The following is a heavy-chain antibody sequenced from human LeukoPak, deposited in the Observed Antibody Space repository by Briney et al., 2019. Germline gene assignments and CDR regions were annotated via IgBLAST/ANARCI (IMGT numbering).Heavy chain of an antibody. CDR1: GFTFDDYG. J-gene: IGHJ6*03. CDR3: ARVRSGYSYYYYYMDV. CDR2: INWNGGST. Sequence: GGSLRLSCAASGFTFDDYGMSWVRQAPGKGLEWVSGINWNGGSTGYADSVKGRFTISRDNAKNSLYLQMNSLRAEDTALYHCARVRSGYSYYYYYMDVWGKGTTVTVSS. D-gene: IGHD3-3*01. V-gene: IGHV3-20*01.